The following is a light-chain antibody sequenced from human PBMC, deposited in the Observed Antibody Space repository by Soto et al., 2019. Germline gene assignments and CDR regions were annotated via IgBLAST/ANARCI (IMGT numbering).Light chain of an antibody. CDR1: QGISSY. V-gene: IGKV1-8*01. CDR2: AAS. Sequence: AIRMTQSPSSLSASTGDRVTITCRASQGISSYLAWYQQKPGKAPKLLIYAASTLQSGVPSRFSGSGSGTDFILTISCLQSEDFATYYCPQYYSYPRAFGQGTKVEIK. CDR3: PQYYSYPRA. J-gene: IGKJ1*01.